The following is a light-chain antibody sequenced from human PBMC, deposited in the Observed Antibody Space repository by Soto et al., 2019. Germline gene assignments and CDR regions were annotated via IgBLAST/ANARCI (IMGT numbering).Light chain of an antibody. CDR1: QVINNW. CDR3: QQANSFPFT. CDR2: AAS. J-gene: IGKJ3*01. V-gene: IGKV1-12*02. Sequence: DIQMTQSPSSVSASVGDRVTITCRARQVINNWLAWYQQKPGKAPNLLIYAASPLQSGVPSRFSGSGSGTDFTITISSLQPEDFATYYCQQANSFPFTFGPGTKVDIK.